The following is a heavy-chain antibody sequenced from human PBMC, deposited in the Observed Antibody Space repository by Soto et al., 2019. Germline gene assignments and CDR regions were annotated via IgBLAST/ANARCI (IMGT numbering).Heavy chain of an antibody. CDR2: IYPGDSDT. V-gene: IGHV5-51*01. CDR1: GYGFTSYW. J-gene: IGHJ1*01. CDR3: ASLLLSRKGVVSAEYFQH. Sequence: PGESLKISCKGSGYGFTSYWIGWVRQMPGKGLEWMGIIYPGDSDTRYSPSFQGQVTISADKSSSTAYLQWSSLKASDTDMYYCASLLLSRKGVVSAEYFQHWGQGTLVTVSS. D-gene: IGHD2-15*01.